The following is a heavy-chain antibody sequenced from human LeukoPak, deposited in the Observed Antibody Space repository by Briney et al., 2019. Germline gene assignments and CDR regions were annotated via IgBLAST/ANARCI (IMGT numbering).Heavy chain of an antibody. D-gene: IGHD3-10*01. CDR2: IGTSGDT. V-gene: IGHV3-13*01. CDR3: ARAYGYGAGSYFKY. J-gene: IGHJ4*02. Sequence: GGSLRLSCAASGFTLNNYDMHWVRQTTGKGPEWVSGIGTSGDTYYSDSAKGRFAISRDNAKNSFYLQMNSLRAGDTAVYFCARAYGYGAGSYFKYWGQGILVTVSS. CDR1: GFTLNNYD.